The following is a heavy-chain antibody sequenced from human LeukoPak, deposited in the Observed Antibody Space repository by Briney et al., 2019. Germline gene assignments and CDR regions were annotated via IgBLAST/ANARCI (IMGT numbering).Heavy chain of an antibody. CDR2: IYHSGST. V-gene: IGHV4-30-2*01. CDR3: ARVFGLSWFDP. D-gene: IGHD3/OR15-3a*01. J-gene: IGHJ5*02. Sequence: PSETLSLTCAVSGGSISSCGYSWSWIRQPPGKGLVWIGYIYHSGSTYYNPSLKSRVTISVDRSKNQFSLKLSSVTAADTAVYYCARVFGLSWFDPWGQGTLVTVSS. CDR1: GGSISSCGYS.